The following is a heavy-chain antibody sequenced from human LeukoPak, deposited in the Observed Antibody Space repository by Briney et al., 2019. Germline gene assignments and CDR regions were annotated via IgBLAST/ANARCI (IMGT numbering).Heavy chain of an antibody. J-gene: IGHJ4*02. CDR2: IYYSGST. V-gene: IGHV4-39*01. Sequence: SETLSLTCTVSGGSISSSSYYWGWIRQPPGKGREWIGSIYYSGSTYYNPSLKSRVTISVDTSKNQFSLKLSSVTAADTAVYYCARRSLDYGGNSYLMDYWGQGTLVTVSS. CDR3: ARRSLDYGGNSYLMDY. D-gene: IGHD4-23*01. CDR1: GGSISSSSYY.